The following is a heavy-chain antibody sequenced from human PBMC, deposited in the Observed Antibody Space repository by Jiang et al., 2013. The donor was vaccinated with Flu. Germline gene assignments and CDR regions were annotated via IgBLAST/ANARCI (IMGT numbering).Heavy chain of an antibody. CDR3: ARVDSSSSRYNWFDP. J-gene: IGHJ5*02. V-gene: IGHV4-4*07. CDR1: GGSFSTYY. CDR2: IYATGST. Sequence: GPGLVKPSETLSLTCTISGGSFSTYYWTWIRQPAGKGLEWIGRIYATGSTAYNPSLKSRVTMSVDRSNNQFSLKLNSVTAADTAVYYCARVDSSSSRYNWFDPWGPEPWSPSPQ. D-gene: IGHD6-13*01.